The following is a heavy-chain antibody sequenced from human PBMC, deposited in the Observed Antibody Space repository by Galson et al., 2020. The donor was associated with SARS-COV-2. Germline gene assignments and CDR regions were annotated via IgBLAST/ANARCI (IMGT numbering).Heavy chain of an antibody. Sequence: SETLSLTCAVSGGSFSDFYWSWIRQPPGKGLEWVGEINHSGSTNYNPSLKSRVTISLDTSRNQFSLKLTSVTAADTAVYYCARSRQDLTMVLVAITGYYYYMDGWGKGTTVTISS. J-gene: IGHJ6*03. V-gene: IGHV4-34*01. CDR1: GGSFSDFY. D-gene: IGHD2-8*02. CDR3: ARSRQDLTMVLVAITGYYYYMDG. CDR2: INHSGST.